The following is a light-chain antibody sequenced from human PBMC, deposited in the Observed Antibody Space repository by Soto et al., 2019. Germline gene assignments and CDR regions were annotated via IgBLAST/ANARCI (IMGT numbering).Light chain of an antibody. V-gene: IGKV3-15*01. CDR3: QQYNNWPPAWT. J-gene: IGKJ1*01. Sequence: QCACALSLSPVERATLSCRASQRLXNNYLAWYWQKPGQAPRLLXXVAYXRATGIPARFSGSGSGTQFTLTSRSLKTEDFSVDYCQQYNNWPPAWTFGQGTKVDI. CDR2: VAY. CDR1: QRLXNN.